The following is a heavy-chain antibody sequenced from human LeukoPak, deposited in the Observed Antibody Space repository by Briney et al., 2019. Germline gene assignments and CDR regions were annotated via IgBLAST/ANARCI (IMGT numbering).Heavy chain of an antibody. CDR2: IYHSGST. V-gene: IGHV4-30-2*01. J-gene: IGHJ4*02. CDR3: GRSSHSETPPGRGEY. Sequence: SQTLSLTCTVSGGSISSGGYYWSWIRQPPGKGLEWIGYIYHSGSTYYNPSLKSRVTISVDRSKNQFSLKLSSVTAADTAVYYCGRSSHSETPPGRGEYGGQGTLVTVSS. CDR1: GGSISSGGYY. D-gene: IGHD3-16*01.